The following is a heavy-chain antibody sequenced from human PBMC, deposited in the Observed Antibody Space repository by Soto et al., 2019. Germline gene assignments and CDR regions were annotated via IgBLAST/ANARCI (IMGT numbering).Heavy chain of an antibody. CDR1: GYTFTSYA. D-gene: IGHD3-9*01. Sequence: QVQLVQSGAEVKKPGASVKVSCKASGYTFTSYAMHWVRQAPGQRLEWMGWINAGNGNTKYSQKFQGRVTITRDTSASTAYMELSSLRSEDTAVYYCASGGDILTGSPPAGYCSYVDLWGKGTAVTVSS. CDR3: ASGGDILTGSPPAGYCSYVDL. CDR2: INAGNGNT. J-gene: IGHJ6*03. V-gene: IGHV1-3*01.